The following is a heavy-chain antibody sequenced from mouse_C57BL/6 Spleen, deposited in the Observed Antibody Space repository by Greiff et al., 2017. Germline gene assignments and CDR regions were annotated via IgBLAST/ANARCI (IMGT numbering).Heavy chain of an antibody. CDR3: ANSYDYDDGAWFAY. Sequence: QVQLQESGPGLVQPSQSLSITCTVSGFSLTSYGVHWVRQSPGKGLEWLGVIWRGGSTDYNAAFMSRLSITKDNSKSQVFFKMNSLQADDTAIYYCANSYDYDDGAWFAYWGQGTLVTVSA. CDR2: IWRGGST. V-gene: IGHV2-5*01. CDR1: GFSLTSYG. J-gene: IGHJ3*01. D-gene: IGHD2-4*01.